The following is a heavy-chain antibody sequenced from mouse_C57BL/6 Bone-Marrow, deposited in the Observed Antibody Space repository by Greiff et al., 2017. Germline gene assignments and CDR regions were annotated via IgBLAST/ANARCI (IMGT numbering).Heavy chain of an antibody. CDR2: VYPFNGGT. V-gene: IGHV1-36*01. Sequence: EVQLQQPGPVLVKPGPSVKISCKASGFTFTDYYMHWVKQSHGKSLEWIGLVYPFNGGTSYNQKFKGKATLTVDTSSSTAYMELNSLTSEYSAVYYCARWDYYGSRGGMDYWGQGTSVTVSA. CDR1: GFTFTDYY. D-gene: IGHD1-1*01. J-gene: IGHJ4*01. CDR3: ARWDYYGSRGGMDY.